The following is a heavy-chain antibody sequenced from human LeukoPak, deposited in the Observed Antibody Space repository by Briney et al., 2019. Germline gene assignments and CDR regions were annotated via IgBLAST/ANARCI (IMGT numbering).Heavy chain of an antibody. D-gene: IGHD6-13*01. V-gene: IGHV3-48*02. Sequence: QTGGSLRLSCAASGFTFSTYSMNWVRQAPGKGLEWVSYISGSSSTIYYADSVKGRFTISRDNAKNSLYLQMNSLRDEDTAVYYCARADWGNSWFFDYWGQGTLVTVSS. J-gene: IGHJ4*02. CDR1: GFTFSTYS. CDR2: ISGSSSTI. CDR3: ARADWGNSWFFDY.